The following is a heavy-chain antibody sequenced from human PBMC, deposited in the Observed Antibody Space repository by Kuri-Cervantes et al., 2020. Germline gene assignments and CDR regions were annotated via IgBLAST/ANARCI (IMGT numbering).Heavy chain of an antibody. CDR1: GFTFASYD. CDR3: ARERRRVYAFDI. Sequence: GESLKISCAASGFTFASYDMSWVRQAPGKGPEWIAVISSSGYGTNYSDSVKGRFTISRANAKNSLYLQMNSLVAEDTAVYYCARERRRVYAFDIWGQGTMVTVSS. V-gene: IGHV3-21*01. J-gene: IGHJ3*02. CDR2: ISSSGYGT. D-gene: IGHD4-17*01.